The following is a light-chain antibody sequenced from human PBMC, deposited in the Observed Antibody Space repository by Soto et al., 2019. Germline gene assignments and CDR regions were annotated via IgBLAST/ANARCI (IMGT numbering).Light chain of an antibody. CDR2: GAS. Sequence: EIVLTQSPGTLSLSPGERATLSCRASQSVSSSYLAWYQQKPGQAPRLLIYGASSRATGIPARFSGSGSGTEFTLTISSLQSEDFAVYYCQQYSKWPTFGQGTRLEIK. V-gene: IGKV3-20*01. CDR1: QSVSSSY. CDR3: QQYSKWPT. J-gene: IGKJ5*01.